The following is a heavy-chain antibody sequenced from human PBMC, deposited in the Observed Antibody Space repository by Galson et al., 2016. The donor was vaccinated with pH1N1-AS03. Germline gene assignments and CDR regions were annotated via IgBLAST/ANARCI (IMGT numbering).Heavy chain of an antibody. J-gene: IGHJ4*02. CDR2: IYPGDSDT. CDR3: AREVSDGYNDYFDY. D-gene: IGHD5-24*01. V-gene: IGHV5-51*01. CDR1: GYIFTSYW. Sequence: SGAEVKKPGESLKISCKTSGYIFTSYWVAWVRHMPGKGLEWMGIIYPGDSDTRYSPSFQDQVTISADRSINTDYLQWGSLMASDNAIYYGAREVSDGYNDYFDYWGQGILVTVSS.